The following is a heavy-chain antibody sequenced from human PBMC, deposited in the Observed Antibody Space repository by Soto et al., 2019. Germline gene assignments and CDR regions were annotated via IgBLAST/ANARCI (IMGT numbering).Heavy chain of an antibody. D-gene: IGHD3-3*01. J-gene: IGHJ4*02. CDR1: GGSISSSSYY. V-gene: IGHV4-39*01. CDR2: IYYSGST. Sequence: QLQLQESGPGLVKPSETLSLTCTVSGGSISSSSYYWGWIRQPPGKGLEWIGSIYYSGSTYYNPSLKSRVTISVDTSKNQFSLKLSSVTAADTAVYYCARHDLPFLHHRPFDYWGQGTLVTVSS. CDR3: ARHDLPFLHHRPFDY.